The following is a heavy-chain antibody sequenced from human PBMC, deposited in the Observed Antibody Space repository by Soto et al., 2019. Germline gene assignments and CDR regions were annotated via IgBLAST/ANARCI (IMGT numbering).Heavy chain of an antibody. D-gene: IGHD2-8*01. J-gene: IGHJ4*02. CDR1: GTSISSYY. V-gene: IGHV4-59*01. CDR3: ARYNSYAIDY. Sequence: SETLSLTCTVSGTSISSYYWSWIRQPPGKGLEWIANIHYSGTTNYNPSLASRVTLLVDTSKNQFSLKMTSVTAADRAMCFCARYNSYAIDYWGRGTLVTVSS. CDR2: IHYSGTT.